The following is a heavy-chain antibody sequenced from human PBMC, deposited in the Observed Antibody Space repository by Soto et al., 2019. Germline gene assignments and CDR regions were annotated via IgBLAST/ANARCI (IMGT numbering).Heavy chain of an antibody. CDR3: AREEKQLSRYGGDFDY. CDR2: IYYIGTT. J-gene: IGHJ4*02. CDR1: DGSVNTGNYY. D-gene: IGHD3-16*01. V-gene: IGHV4-61*01. Sequence: QVQLQESGPGLVKPSETLSLTCSVSDGSVNTGNYYWSWIRQPPGKGLEWIGHIYYIGTTNYNPSLKSRVTISVDTSKNQFSLKVTSVTAADTAVYFCAREEKQLSRYGGDFDYWGPGILVTVSS.